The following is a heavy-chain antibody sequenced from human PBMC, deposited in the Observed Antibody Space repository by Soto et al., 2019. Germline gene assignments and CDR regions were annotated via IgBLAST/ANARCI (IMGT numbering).Heavy chain of an antibody. CDR1: GFIFSNYW. D-gene: IGHD2-15*01. V-gene: IGHV3-7*01. CDR2: IKQDGSET. CDR3: ARDACSGGNRFRTDEPFDI. J-gene: IGHJ3*02. Sequence: EVQLEESGGGLVQPGGSLRLSCAASGFIFSNYWMSWVRQAPGKGLEWVANIKQDGSETYYVDSVKGRFTISRDNAKNSLYLQMNSLRAEDTAVYYCARDACSGGNRFRTDEPFDIWGQGTMVTVSS.